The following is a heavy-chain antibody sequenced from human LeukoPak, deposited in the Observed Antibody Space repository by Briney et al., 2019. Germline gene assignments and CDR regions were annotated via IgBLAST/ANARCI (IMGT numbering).Heavy chain of an antibody. CDR2: IIPIFGTA. D-gene: IGHD1-26*01. J-gene: IGHJ4*02. V-gene: IGHV1-69*13. CDR3: ARVAIVGFDY. CDR1: GYTFTSYG. Sequence: GASVKVSCKASGYTFTSYGISWVRQAPGQGLEWMGGIIPIFGTANYAQKFQGRVTITADESTSTAYMELSSLRSEDTAVYYCARVAIVGFDYWGQGTLVTVSS.